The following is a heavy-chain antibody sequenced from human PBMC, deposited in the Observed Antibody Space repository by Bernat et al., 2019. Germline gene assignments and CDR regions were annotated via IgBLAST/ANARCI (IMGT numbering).Heavy chain of an antibody. CDR2: ISWNSGSI. D-gene: IGHD3-10*01. J-gene: IGHJ4*02. CDR1: GFTFDDYA. Sequence: EVQLVESGGGLVQPGRSLRLSCAASGFTFDDYAMHWVRQAPGKGLEWVSGISWNSGSIGYADSVKGRFTISRDNAKNSLYLQMNSLRAEDTALYYCAKDGETGTDWFREPPSTNGFDYWGQGTLVTVSS. CDR3: AKDGETGTDWFREPPSTNGFDY. V-gene: IGHV3-9*01.